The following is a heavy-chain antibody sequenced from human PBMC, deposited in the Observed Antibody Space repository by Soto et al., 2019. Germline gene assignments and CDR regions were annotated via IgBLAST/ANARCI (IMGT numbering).Heavy chain of an antibody. CDR3: ARFKGCTGGSCYSYFAY. CDR1: GFTFSTYA. CDR2: ISSDGSNN. J-gene: IGHJ4*02. V-gene: IGHV3-30-3*01. Sequence: QVQLVESGGGVVQPGRSLRLSCAASGFTFSTYAMHWVRQAPGKGLEWVAVISSDGSNNYYADSVKGRFTISRDNSKNTLYLQMNSLRAEDTAVYYCARFKGCTGGSCYSYFAYWGQGTLVTVSS. D-gene: IGHD2-15*01.